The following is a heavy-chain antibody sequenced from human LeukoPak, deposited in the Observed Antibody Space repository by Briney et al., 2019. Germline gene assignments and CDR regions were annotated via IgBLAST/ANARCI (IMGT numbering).Heavy chain of an antibody. Sequence: GGSLRLSCAASGITFSSYAMSWVRQAPGKGLEWVSAISGSGGSTYYADSVKGRFTISRYNSKNTLYLQMNSLRAEDTAVYYCAKAFGYSSSWYEDYWGQGTLVTVSS. D-gene: IGHD6-13*01. CDR1: GITFSSYA. V-gene: IGHV3-23*01. CDR3: AKAFGYSSSWYEDY. J-gene: IGHJ4*02. CDR2: ISGSGGST.